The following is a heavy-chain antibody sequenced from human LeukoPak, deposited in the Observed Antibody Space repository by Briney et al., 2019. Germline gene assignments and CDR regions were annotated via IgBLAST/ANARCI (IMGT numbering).Heavy chain of an antibody. CDR2: IYYSGST. J-gene: IGHJ6*03. CDR1: GGSISSGGYY. CDR3: ARGKIFGVVTEYAPYYYMDV. Sequence: SETLSLTCTVSGGSISSGGYYWGWIRQHPGKGLEWIGYIYYSGSTYYNPSLKSRVTISVDTSKNQFSLKLSSVTAADTAVYCCARGKIFGVVTEYAPYYYMDVWGKGTTVTVSS. D-gene: IGHD3-3*01. V-gene: IGHV4-31*03.